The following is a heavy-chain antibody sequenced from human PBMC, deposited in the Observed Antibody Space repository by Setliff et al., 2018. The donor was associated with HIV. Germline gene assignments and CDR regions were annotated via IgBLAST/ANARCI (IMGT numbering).Heavy chain of an antibody. D-gene: IGHD2-2*01. CDR1: GFTFSSYA. CDR3: ARSEKYCSSVSCFRGCYGMDV. V-gene: IGHV3-30*04. J-gene: IGHJ6*02. Sequence: SLRLSCAASGFTFSSYAMHWVRQAPGKGLEWVAVISYDGSNKYYADSVKGRFTISRDNSKNTLYLQMNSLRAEDTAVYYCARSEKYCSSVSCFRGCYGMDVWGHGATVTVSS. CDR2: ISYDGSNK.